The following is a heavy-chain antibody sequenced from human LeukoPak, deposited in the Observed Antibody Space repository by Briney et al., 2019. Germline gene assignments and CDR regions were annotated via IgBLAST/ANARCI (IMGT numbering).Heavy chain of an antibody. CDR2: IYYSGRT. D-gene: IGHD3-10*01. CDR3: ARNYYGS. CDR1: GGSISSYY. Sequence: SETLSLTCSVSGGSISSYYWSWIRQPPGKGLEWIGYIYYSGRTNYNPSLKSRVTISVDTSKNQFSLKLSSVTAADTAVYYCARNYYGSWGQGTLVTVSS. V-gene: IGHV4-59*12. J-gene: IGHJ5*02.